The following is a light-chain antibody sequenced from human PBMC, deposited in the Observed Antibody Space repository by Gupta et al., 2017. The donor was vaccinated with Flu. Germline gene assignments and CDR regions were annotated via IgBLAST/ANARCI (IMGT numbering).Light chain of an antibody. Sequence: SYVLTQPPAVSVAPGKTARITRGGNNIGSKSGHGYQQKPGQAPVLVVYDDIDRPSGIPERFSGSNAGNTATLTISRVEAGDEADYYCQVGDSSSDHLYVFGTGTKVTVL. J-gene: IGLJ1*01. CDR2: DDI. CDR3: QVGDSSSDHLYV. CDR1: NIGSKS. V-gene: IGLV3-21*03.